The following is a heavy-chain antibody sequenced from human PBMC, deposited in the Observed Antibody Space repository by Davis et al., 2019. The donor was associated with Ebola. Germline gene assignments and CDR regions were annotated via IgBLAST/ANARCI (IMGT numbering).Heavy chain of an antibody. J-gene: IGHJ6*02. Sequence: GESLKISCAASGFTFSSYAMHWVRQAPGKGLEWVAVISYDGSNKYYADSVKGRFTISRDNSKNTLYLQMNSLRAEDTAVYYCAKATRDVSGGGMDVWGQGTTVTVSS. V-gene: IGHV3-30-3*01. D-gene: IGHD3-10*01. CDR2: ISYDGSNK. CDR3: AKATRDVSGGGMDV. CDR1: GFTFSSYA.